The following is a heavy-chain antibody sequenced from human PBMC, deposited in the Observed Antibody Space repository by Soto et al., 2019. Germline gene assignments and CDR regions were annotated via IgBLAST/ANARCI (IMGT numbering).Heavy chain of an antibody. J-gene: IGHJ5*02. V-gene: IGHV4-59*08. CDR3: ARGWLQLIS. Sequence: PSETLSLTCTVSGASISSSYWTWIRQPPGNGLEWIGYIYYSGSTDYNPSLKSRVTISVDTSKNQFSLKLSSVTAADTAVYYCARGWLQLISWGQGTLVTVS. CDR2: IYYSGST. D-gene: IGHD4-4*01. CDR1: GASISSSY.